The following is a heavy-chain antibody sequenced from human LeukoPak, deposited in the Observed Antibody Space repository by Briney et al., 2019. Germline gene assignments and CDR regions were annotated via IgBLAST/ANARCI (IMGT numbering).Heavy chain of an antibody. Sequence: GGSLRLSCAASGFTFSSYAMSWVRQAPGKGLERVSAIRCSGGNTYYADSVKGRFTISRDNSKNTLYLQMNSLRAEDTAVYYCARGDCTRNSCYSGYSYYYTDDWGKGTTVTVSS. D-gene: IGHD2-2*01. CDR1: GFTFSSYA. V-gene: IGHV3-23*01. J-gene: IGHJ6*03. CDR3: ARGDCTRNSCYSGYSYYYTDD. CDR2: IRCSGGNT.